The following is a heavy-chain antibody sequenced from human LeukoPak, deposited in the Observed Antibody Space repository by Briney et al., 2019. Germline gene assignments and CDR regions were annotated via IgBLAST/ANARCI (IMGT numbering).Heavy chain of an antibody. V-gene: IGHV4-59*12. CDR1: GGSINNYY. J-gene: IGHJ4*02. Sequence: SETLSLTCTVSGGSINNYYWNWIRQPPGKGLEWIGYIYYTGSTHYNPSLKSRVTISIDTSKNQFSLKLSSVTAADTAVYYCARDGRFPPEVLPRYFDSWGQGTLVTVSS. CDR3: ARDGRFPPEVLPRYFDS. D-gene: IGHD1-14*01. CDR2: IYYTGST.